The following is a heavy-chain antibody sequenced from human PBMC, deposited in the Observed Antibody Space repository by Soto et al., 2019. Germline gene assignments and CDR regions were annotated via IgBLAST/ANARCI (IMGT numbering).Heavy chain of an antibody. CDR1: GFTFSNYE. J-gene: IGHJ6*02. V-gene: IGHV3-64*01. CDR2: ISNNGAHT. Sequence: PGGSLRLSCAASGFTFSNYEMHWVRQAPGKGLEYVSGISNNGAHTDYAKSVKGRFTISRENAKNSLYLQMNSLRAEDTAVYYCARAPGIAHPYYYYYGMDVWGQGTTVTVSS. D-gene: IGHD6-13*01. CDR3: ARAPGIAHPYYYYYGMDV.